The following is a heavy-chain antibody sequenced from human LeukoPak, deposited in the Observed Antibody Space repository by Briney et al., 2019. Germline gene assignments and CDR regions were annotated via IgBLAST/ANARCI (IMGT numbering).Heavy chain of an antibody. Sequence: ASVKVSCKASGYTFTNYGITWVQQAPRQGLEWMGWVSAYNGKTNYARKFQGRVTMTTDTSSSTAYMELRSLTSDDSAVYYCAKFGSYFEGHYWGQGTLVTVSS. D-gene: IGHD1-26*01. CDR2: VSAYNGKT. J-gene: IGHJ4*02. V-gene: IGHV1-18*01. CDR3: AKFGSYFEGHY. CDR1: GYTFTNYG.